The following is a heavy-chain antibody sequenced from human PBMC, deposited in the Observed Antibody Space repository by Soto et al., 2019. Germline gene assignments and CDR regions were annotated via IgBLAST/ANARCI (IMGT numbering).Heavy chain of an antibody. J-gene: IGHJ6*03. V-gene: IGHV1-2*04. CDR3: ARGINARLVYVYFYMDV. CDR1: RYPFTDYY. D-gene: IGHD3-16*01. Sequence: QVQLVQSGAEVRKPGASVKVSCKASRYPFTDYYIQWVRQAPGQGLEWLGWINPLTGGTKFAPKFQDWVTMTRDTSITTAYMEMTRLTSDDTAVYYCARGINARLVYVYFYMDVWGKGTSLSVSS. CDR2: INPLTGGT.